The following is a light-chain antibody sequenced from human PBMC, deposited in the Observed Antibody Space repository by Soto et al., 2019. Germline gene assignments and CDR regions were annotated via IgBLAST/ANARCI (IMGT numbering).Light chain of an antibody. CDR2: AAS. CDR3: QQSYNSPT. J-gene: IGKJ4*01. Sequence: DIQMTQSPSSLSASVGDRVTITCRASQTIRTYLNWYQQKPGKAPTLLIYAASSLQSGVPSRFSGSGSGTDFTLTINSLQPADFATYYCQQSYNSPTFGGGTKVEI. CDR1: QTIRTY. V-gene: IGKV1-39*01.